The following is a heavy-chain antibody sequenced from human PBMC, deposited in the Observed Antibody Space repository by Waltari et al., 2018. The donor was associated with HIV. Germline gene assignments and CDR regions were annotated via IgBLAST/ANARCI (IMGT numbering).Heavy chain of an antibody. V-gene: IGHV1-8*01. CDR1: GYTFTSYD. J-gene: IGHJ4*02. CDR3: ARGGRYGSGSYYNMEY. CDR2: MNPNSGNT. Sequence: QVQLVQSGAEVKKPGASVKVSCKASGYTFTSYDINWVRQATGQGLEWMGWMNPNSGNTGYARKFQGRVTMTRNTSRSTAYMELSNRRFEDTAVYYCARGGRYGSGSYYNMEYWGQGTLVTVSS. D-gene: IGHD3-10*01.